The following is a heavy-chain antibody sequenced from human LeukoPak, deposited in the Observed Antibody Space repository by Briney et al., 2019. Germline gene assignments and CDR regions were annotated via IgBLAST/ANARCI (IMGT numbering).Heavy chain of an antibody. CDR2: ISGSGGTT. D-gene: IGHD1-26*01. V-gene: IGHV3-23*01. CDR3: AEVGEGATIGYFDY. J-gene: IGHJ4*02. CDR1: GLMFSNYG. Sequence: GASLRLSCAASGLMFSNYGMSWVRQAPGKGLEWVSGISGSGGTTYYADSVKGRFTISRDNSKNTLYLQMNSLRTEDTAVYYCAEVGEGATIGYFDYWGQRTLVTVSS.